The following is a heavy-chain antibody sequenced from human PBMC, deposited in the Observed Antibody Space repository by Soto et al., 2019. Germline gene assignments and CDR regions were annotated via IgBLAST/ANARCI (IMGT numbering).Heavy chain of an antibody. D-gene: IGHD2-15*01. CDR1: GFTFSSYA. Sequence: QVQLVESGGGVVQPGRSLRLSCAASGFTFSSYAMHWVRQAPGKGLEWAAVISYDGSNKYYADSVKGRFTISRDNSKNTLYLQMNSLRAEDTAVYYCARDHVVVAATFRASYYGMDVWGQGTTVTVSS. CDR3: ARDHVVVAATFRASYYGMDV. J-gene: IGHJ6*02. V-gene: IGHV3-30-3*01. CDR2: ISYDGSNK.